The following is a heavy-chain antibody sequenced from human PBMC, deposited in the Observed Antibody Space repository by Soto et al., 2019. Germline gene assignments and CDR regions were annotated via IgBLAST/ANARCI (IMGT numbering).Heavy chain of an antibody. CDR3: AKSAYSNPPLLDY. J-gene: IGHJ4*02. V-gene: IGHV3-9*01. Sequence: EVQLVESGGGLVQPGRSLRLSCAASGFTFDDYAMHWVRQAPGKGLEWVSGISWNSGSIGYADSVKGRFTISRDNAKNSLYLQMKSLRAEDTALYYCAKSAYSNPPLLDYWGQGTLVTVSS. CDR2: ISWNSGSI. D-gene: IGHD4-4*01. CDR1: GFTFDDYA.